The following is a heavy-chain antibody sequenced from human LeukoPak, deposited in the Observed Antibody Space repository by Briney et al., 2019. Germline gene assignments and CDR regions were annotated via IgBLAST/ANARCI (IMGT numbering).Heavy chain of an antibody. J-gene: IGHJ4*02. Sequence: GGSLRLSCAASGFTFSSYGMHWVRQAPGKGLEWVSAISGSGGSTYYADSVKGRFTISRDNAKNSVYLQMNSLRAEDTAVYYCARDSTGYGYEEWYWGQGTLVTVSS. CDR1: GFTFSSYG. V-gene: IGHV3-21*01. D-gene: IGHD5-18*01. CDR2: ISGSGGST. CDR3: ARDSTGYGYEEWY.